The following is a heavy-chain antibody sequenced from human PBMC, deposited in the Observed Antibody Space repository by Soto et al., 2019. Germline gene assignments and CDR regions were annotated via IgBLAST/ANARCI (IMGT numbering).Heavy chain of an antibody. D-gene: IGHD6-13*01. CDR2: INADNGNT. Sequence: QVQLVQSGAEVKKPGASVKVSCKASGYTFTSYAMHWVRQAPGQRLEWMGWINADNGNTKYSQKFQGRVTITRDTSASTAYMELSSLRSEDTAVYYCARGYSSSWYDYWGQGTLVTVSS. J-gene: IGHJ4*02. V-gene: IGHV1-3*01. CDR3: ARGYSSSWYDY. CDR1: GYTFTSYA.